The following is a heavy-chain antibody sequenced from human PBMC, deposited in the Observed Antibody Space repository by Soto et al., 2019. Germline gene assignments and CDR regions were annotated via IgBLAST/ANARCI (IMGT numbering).Heavy chain of an antibody. V-gene: IGHV1-69*12. J-gene: IGHJ6*02. CDR2: IIPIFGTA. Sequence: QVQLVQSGAEVKKPGSSVKVSCKASGGTFSSYAISWVRQAPGQGLEWMGGIIPIFGTANYAQKFQGRVTITADESTSTASMEMSTLRSEDTAVYYCASEVNHRVGYYYYYGMDVWGQGTTVTVSS. D-gene: IGHD2-2*01. CDR1: GGTFSSYA. CDR3: ASEVNHRVGYYYYYGMDV.